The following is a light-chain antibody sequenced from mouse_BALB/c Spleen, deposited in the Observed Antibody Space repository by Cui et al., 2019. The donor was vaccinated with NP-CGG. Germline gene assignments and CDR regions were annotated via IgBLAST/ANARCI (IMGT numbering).Light chain of an antibody. Sequence: QAVVTPASALTTSPGETVTLTCRSSTGAVTTSNYANWVQEKPDHLFTGLIGGTNNRAPGVPARFSGSLIGDKAALTITGAQTVDEAIYFCALWYTNHWVFGGGTKLTVL. V-gene: IGLV1*01. CDR3: ALWYTNHWV. CDR1: TGAVTTSNY. J-gene: IGLJ1*01. CDR2: GTN.